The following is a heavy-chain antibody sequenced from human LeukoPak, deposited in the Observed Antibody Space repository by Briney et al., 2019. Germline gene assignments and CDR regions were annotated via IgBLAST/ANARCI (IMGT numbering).Heavy chain of an antibody. CDR3: ARGPVDGTVDY. D-gene: IGHD6-19*01. CDR1: GYTFISYD. V-gene: IGHV1-8*02. J-gene: IGHJ4*02. CDR2: MNPNSGNT. Sequence: GASVKVSCKTSGYTFISYDINWVRQATGQGLEWMGWMNPNSGNTGYAQKFQGRVTMTRNTSIRTVYMELSSLRSEDTAIYYCARGPVDGTVDYWGQGTLVTVSS.